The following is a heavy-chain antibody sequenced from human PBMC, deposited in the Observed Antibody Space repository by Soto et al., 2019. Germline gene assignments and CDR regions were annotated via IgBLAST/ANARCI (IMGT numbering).Heavy chain of an antibody. V-gene: IGHV3-15*07. J-gene: IGHJ6*02. CDR3: TTGSVEGV. Sequence: QLVESGGGLVRPGGSLRLSCSASGFRISTDWMNWVRQAPGKGLEWVGRIKTKFEGETTHYAAHVKGSFSVSRDDSNNMLYLQMNSVKADDTVLYYCTTGSVEGVWGQGTTVTVSS. CDR1: GFRISTDW. D-gene: IGHD2-15*01. CDR2: IKTKFEGETT.